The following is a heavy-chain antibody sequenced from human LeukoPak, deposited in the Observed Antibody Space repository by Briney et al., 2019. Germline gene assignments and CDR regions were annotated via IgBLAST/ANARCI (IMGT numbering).Heavy chain of an antibody. D-gene: IGHD6-13*01. CDR1: GGTFTSYD. J-gene: IGHJ4*02. Sequence: ASVKVSCKASGGTFTSYDINWVRQATGQGLEWMGWMNPNSGNTGYAQKFQGRVTITRNTSISTAYMELSSLRSEDTAVYYCARGSYSSSWYDFDYWGQGTLVTVSS. CDR2: MNPNSGNT. CDR3: ARGSYSSSWYDFDY. V-gene: IGHV1-8*03.